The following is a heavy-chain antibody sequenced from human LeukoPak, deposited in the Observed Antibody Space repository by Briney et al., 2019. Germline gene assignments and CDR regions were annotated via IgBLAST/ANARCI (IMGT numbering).Heavy chain of an antibody. D-gene: IGHD6-13*01. CDR1: GFTFSSYA. V-gene: IGHV3-30-3*01. Sequence: PGGSLRLSCAASGFTFSSYAMHWVRQAPGKGLEWVAVISYDGSNKYYADSVKGRFTISRDNSKNTLYLQMNSLRAEDTAVYYCARDPQKIPGSSSWYGGPFDYWGQGTLVTVSS. J-gene: IGHJ4*02. CDR3: ARDPQKIPGSSSWYGGPFDY. CDR2: ISYDGSNK.